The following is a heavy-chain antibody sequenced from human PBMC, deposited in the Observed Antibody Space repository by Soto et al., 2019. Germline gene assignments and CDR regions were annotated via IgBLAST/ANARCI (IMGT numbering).Heavy chain of an antibody. V-gene: IGHV4-31*03. CDR3: ARTGSDMVTPEDY. CDR2: IYYSGST. D-gene: IGHD3-10*01. CDR1: GGSISSGGYY. Sequence: SETLSLTCTVSGGSISSGGYYWSWIRQHPGKGLEWIGYIYYSGSTYYNPSLKSRVTISVDTSKNQFSLKLSSVTAADTAVYYCARTGSDMVTPEDYWGQGTLVTVS. J-gene: IGHJ4*02.